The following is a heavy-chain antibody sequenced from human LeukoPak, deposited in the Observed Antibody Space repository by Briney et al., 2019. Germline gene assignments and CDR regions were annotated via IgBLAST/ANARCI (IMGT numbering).Heavy chain of an antibody. D-gene: IGHD3-3*01. CDR2: ISGSGGST. CDR3: AKDRLHEPPYYDFWTGYRQFFQASAY. CDR1: GFTFCSYA. J-gene: IGHJ4*02. Sequence: GGSLRLSCAGSGFTFCSYAMSWVPQAPGKGLEWVSAISGSGGSTYYADSVKGRFTISRYNSKNTLYLQMNRLRAEDTAVYYCAKDRLHEPPYYDFWTGYRQFFQASAYCGQGTLVTVSS. V-gene: IGHV3-23*01.